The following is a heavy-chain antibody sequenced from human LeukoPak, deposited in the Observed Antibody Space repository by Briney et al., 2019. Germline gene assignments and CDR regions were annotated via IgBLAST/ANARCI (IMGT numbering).Heavy chain of an antibody. D-gene: IGHD4-23*01. Sequence: PSETLSLTCTVSGGSISSYYWSWIRQPAGKGLEGIGRIYTSGSTNYNPSLKSRVTMSVDTSKNQFSLKLSSVTAADTAVYYCARVVRVGGNSGHYYYYYYMDVWGKGTTVTVSS. J-gene: IGHJ6*03. V-gene: IGHV4-4*07. CDR1: GGSISSYY. CDR3: ARVVRVGGNSGHYYYYYYMDV. CDR2: IYTSGST.